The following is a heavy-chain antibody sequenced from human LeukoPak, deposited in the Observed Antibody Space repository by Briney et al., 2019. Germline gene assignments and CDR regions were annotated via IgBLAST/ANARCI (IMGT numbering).Heavy chain of an antibody. Sequence: GGSLRLSCAASGFTFTNTWMSWVRQAPGKGLEWVGRIKSKTDGGTSDYAAPVKGRFTISRDDSKNTLYLQMNSLKTEDTALYYCSTERLGYWGQGTLVTVSS. J-gene: IGHJ4*02. V-gene: IGHV3-15*01. CDR3: STERLGY. CDR1: GFTFTNTW. CDR2: IKSKTDGGTS.